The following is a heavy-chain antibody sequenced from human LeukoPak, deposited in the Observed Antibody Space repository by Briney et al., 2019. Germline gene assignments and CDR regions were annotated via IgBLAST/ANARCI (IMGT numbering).Heavy chain of an antibody. CDR1: GFIFSSFS. J-gene: IGHJ4*02. Sequence: GGSLRLSCAASGFIFSSFSMNWVRQAPGKGLEWVSYISSSSSTIYYADSVKGRFTISRDNAKNSLYLQMNSLRAEDTAVYYCARFYSDYRTDFDYWGQGTLVTVSS. CDR3: ARFYSDYRTDFDY. CDR2: ISSSSSTI. V-gene: IGHV3-48*04. D-gene: IGHD4-11*01.